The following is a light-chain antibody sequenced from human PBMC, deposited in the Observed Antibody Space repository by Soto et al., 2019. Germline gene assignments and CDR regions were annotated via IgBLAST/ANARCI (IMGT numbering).Light chain of an antibody. V-gene: IGKV4-1*01. CDR1: QNLLFTSNNKNS. J-gene: IGKJ2*01. CDR3: QQYHTTPNT. Sequence: DVVMTQSPAALAVSLGERATINCKSSQNLLFTSNNKNSLAWYQQKPGQPPKLLIYWASTRESGAPDRFSGSGSGRDFTLTISSLQAEDVAVYYCQQYHTTPNTFGQGNKLEIK. CDR2: WAS.